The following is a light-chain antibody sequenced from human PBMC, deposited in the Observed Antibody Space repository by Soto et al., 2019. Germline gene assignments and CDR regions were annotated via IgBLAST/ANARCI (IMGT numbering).Light chain of an antibody. Sequence: DIQLTQSPSFLSASVGARVTITCRASQGISSYLAWYQQKPGKAPKLLIYAASTLQSGVPSRFSGSGSGTDFTLTISSLQPEDFATYYCQQLNSYPLTFGGGTKVDI. J-gene: IGKJ4*01. V-gene: IGKV1-9*01. CDR2: AAS. CDR1: QGISSY. CDR3: QQLNSYPLT.